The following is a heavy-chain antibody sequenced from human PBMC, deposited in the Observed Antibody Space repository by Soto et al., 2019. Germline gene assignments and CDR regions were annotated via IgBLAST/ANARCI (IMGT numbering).Heavy chain of an antibody. V-gene: IGHV3-21*01. CDR2: ISSSSSYI. CDR1: GFTFSSYS. CDR3: ARDHRAYYDILTGYPVDY. J-gene: IGHJ4*02. Sequence: PGGSLRLSCAASGFTFSSYSMNWVRQAPGKGLEWVSSISSSSSYIYYADSVKGRFTISRDNAKNSLYLQINSLRAEDTAVYYCARDHRAYYDILTGYPVDYWGQGTLVTVSS. D-gene: IGHD3-9*01.